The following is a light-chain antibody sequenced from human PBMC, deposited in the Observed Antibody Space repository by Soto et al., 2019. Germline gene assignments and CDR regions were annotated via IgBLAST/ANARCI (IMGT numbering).Light chain of an antibody. CDR3: QQYNSWPRT. V-gene: IGKV3-15*01. CDR2: GAS. J-gene: IGKJ1*01. CDR1: ESVNRF. Sequence: EIVMTQSPGPLSVSPGDGATLSCRASESVNRFLAWYQHNPGQAPRRLIYGASTRAAGVPVRFSGRGSGTELTLTISSLQSEDLAVYYFQQYNSWPRTFGQVTKVEIK.